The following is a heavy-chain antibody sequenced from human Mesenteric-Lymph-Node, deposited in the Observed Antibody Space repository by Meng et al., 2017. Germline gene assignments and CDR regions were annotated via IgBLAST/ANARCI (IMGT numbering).Heavy chain of an antibody. CDR1: GGSLSGAY. D-gene: IGHD2-8*02. J-gene: IGHJ4*02. CDR3: ARRPTGIDY. CDR2: IIHGGSP. V-gene: IGHV4-34*12. Sequence: QVQPQQWGAGLLKPSETLSLNCAVNGGSLSGAYWSWSRQPPGKGLEWIGEIIHGGSPSYNPSLKSRVTISIDTSKNQLSLMLSSVTAADTAVYYCARRPTGIDYWGQGTLVTVSS.